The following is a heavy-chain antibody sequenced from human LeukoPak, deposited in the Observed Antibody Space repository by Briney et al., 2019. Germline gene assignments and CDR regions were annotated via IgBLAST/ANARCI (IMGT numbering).Heavy chain of an antibody. CDR3: ARGNWMFDY. CDR1: GGSISSYY. Sequence: PSETLSLTCTFSGGSISSYYWSWIRQPPGKGLEWIGYIYYSGSTNYNPSLKSRVTISVDTSKNQFSLKLSSVTAADTAVYYCARGNWMFDYWGQGTLVTVSS. J-gene: IGHJ4*02. V-gene: IGHV4-59*01. D-gene: IGHD1-20*01. CDR2: IYYSGST.